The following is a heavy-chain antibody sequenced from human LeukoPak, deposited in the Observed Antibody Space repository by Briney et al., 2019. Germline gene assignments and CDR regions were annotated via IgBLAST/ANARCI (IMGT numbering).Heavy chain of an antibody. D-gene: IGHD3-3*01. J-gene: IGHJ6*03. CDR3: ARTSTIFGVVIQNYYMDV. V-gene: IGHV4-59*01. CDR1: GGSISSYY. Sequence: SETLSLTCTVSGGSISSYYWSWIRQPPGKGLEWIGYIYYSGSTNYNPSLKSRVTISVDTSKNQFSLKLSSVTAADTAVYYCARTSTIFGVVIQNYYMDVWGKGTTVTVSS. CDR2: IYYSGST.